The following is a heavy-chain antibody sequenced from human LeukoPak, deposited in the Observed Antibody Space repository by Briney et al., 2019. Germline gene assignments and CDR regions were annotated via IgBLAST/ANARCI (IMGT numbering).Heavy chain of an antibody. V-gene: IGHV3-30*18. Sequence: GGSLRLSCAASGFTFSSYGMHWVRQAPGKGLEWVAVISYDGSNKYYADSVKGRFTISRDNSKNTLYLQMNSLRAEDTAVYYCAKDLATPEDYWGQGTLVTVSS. CDR1: GFTFSSYG. CDR2: ISYDGSNK. D-gene: IGHD2-15*01. CDR3: AKDLATPEDY. J-gene: IGHJ4*02.